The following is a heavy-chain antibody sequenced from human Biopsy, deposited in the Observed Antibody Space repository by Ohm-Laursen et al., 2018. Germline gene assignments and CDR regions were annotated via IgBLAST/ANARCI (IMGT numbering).Heavy chain of an antibody. J-gene: IGHJ6*02. CDR1: GGTFSNSA. Sequence: SVKVSCKVSGGTFSNSAISWVRQAPGQGLEWMGGIITFFATVKYAQKFQGRPTISADRSTDTAYMELSSLRSEDTAVYYCAPQTPRDPDILTGAYHYDMAVWGQGTTVTVSS. D-gene: IGHD3-9*01. V-gene: IGHV1-69*06. CDR3: APQTPRDPDILTGAYHYDMAV. CDR2: IITFFATV.